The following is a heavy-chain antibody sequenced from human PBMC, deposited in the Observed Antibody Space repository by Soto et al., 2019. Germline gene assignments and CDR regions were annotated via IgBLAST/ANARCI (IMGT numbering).Heavy chain of an antibody. V-gene: IGHV1-69*01. CDR1: GGTFSSYA. Sequence: QVQLVQSGAEVKKPGSSVKVSCKAAGGTFSSYAISWVRQAPGQRLQWMGGVIRIFGTANYAQKFQGRVKILADESRGTAYMQLSSLGSEDTAVYYCAVVNSGWYSSNWFEPWGQGTLVTVSS. CDR2: VIRIFGTA. CDR3: AVVNSGWYSSNWFEP. D-gene: IGHD6-19*01. J-gene: IGHJ5*02.